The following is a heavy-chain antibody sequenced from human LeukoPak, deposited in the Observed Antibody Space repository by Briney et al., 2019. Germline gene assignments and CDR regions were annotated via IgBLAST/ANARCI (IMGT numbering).Heavy chain of an antibody. CDR1: GYTFTSYD. J-gene: IGHJ6*02. D-gene: IGHD1-26*01. V-gene: IGHV1-18*01. Sequence: PTASVKVSCKASGYTFTSYDISWVRQAPGQGLEWMGWISAYNDNTNYAQKLQGRVTMTTDTSTSTAYMELRSLRSDDTAVYYCASDHDGTGYYGMDVWGQGTTVTVSS. CDR2: ISAYNDNT. CDR3: ASDHDGTGYYGMDV.